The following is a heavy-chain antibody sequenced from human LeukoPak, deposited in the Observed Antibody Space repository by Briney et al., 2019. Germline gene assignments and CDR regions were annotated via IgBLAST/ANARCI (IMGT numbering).Heavy chain of an antibody. CDR2: INHSGIT. J-gene: IGHJ2*01. CDR3: ARAVVAATYWYFDL. CDR1: DGSFSGYY. V-gene: IGHV4-34*01. Sequence: SETLSLTCNVYDGSFSGYYWTWIRQPPGKGLEWIGEINHSGITNYNPSLKSRVTISVDRSKNQFSLKLSSVTAADTAVYYCARAVVAATYWYFDLWGRGTLVTVSS. D-gene: IGHD2-15*01.